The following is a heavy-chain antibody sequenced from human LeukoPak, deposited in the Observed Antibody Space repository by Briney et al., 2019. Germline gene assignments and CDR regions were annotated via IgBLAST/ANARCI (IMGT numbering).Heavy chain of an antibody. CDR3: AKVHYDFWSGYYTELDY. J-gene: IGHJ4*02. CDR1: GFTFSSYA. CDR2: ISGSGGST. D-gene: IGHD3-3*01. Sequence: GGSLRLSCAASGFTFSSYAMSWVRQAPGKGLEWVSAISGSGGSTYYADSVKGRFTISRDNSKNTLYLQMNSLRAEDTAVYYCAKVHYDFWSGYYTELDYWGQGTLVTVSS. V-gene: IGHV3-23*01.